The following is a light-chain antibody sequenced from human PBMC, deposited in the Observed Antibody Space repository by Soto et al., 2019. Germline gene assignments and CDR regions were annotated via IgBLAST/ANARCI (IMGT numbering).Light chain of an antibody. CDR2: GAS. CDR1: QSIRKN. V-gene: IGKV3D-20*02. Sequence: EILLTQYPGTLSWSPGERATLSCGASQSIRKNLGWYQHKPGQAPRLLIYGASTRATGIPDSFSGSGSATDFTLTISRLETADFAVYYCQQRSNWHTITFGHGTRLEIK. CDR3: QQRSNWHTIT. J-gene: IGKJ5*01.